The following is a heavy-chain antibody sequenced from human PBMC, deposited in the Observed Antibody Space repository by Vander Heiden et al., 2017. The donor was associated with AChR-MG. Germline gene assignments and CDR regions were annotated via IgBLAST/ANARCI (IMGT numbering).Heavy chain of an antibody. J-gene: IGHJ4*02. CDR3: ARDCSGGSCNPFDY. CDR1: GGSISSGGYY. Sequence: QVQLQESGPGLVKPSQTLSLTCTVSGGSISSGGYYWSWIRQHPGKGLEWIGYIYYSGSTYYNPSLKSRVTISADTSKNQFSLKLSSVTAADTAVYYCARDCSGGSCNPFDYWGQGTLVTVSS. CDR2: IYYSGST. V-gene: IGHV4-31*03. D-gene: IGHD2-15*01.